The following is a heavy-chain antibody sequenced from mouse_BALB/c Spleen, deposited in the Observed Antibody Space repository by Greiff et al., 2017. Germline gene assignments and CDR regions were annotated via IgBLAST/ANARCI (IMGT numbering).Heavy chain of an antibody. Sequence: QVQLKESGPGLVAPSQSLSITCTVSGFSLTSYGVHWVRQPPGKGLEWLGVIWAGGSTNYNSALMSRLSISKDNSKSQVFLKMNSLQTDDTAMYYCATANWERVPAMDYWGQGTSVTVSS. D-gene: IGHD4-1*01. CDR1: GFSLTSYG. CDR2: IWAGGST. J-gene: IGHJ4*01. V-gene: IGHV2-9*02. CDR3: ATANWERVPAMDY.